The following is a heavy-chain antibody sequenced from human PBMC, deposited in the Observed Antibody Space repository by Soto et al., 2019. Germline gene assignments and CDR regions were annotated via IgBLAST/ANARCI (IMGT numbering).Heavy chain of an antibody. CDR1: GGSISSYY. CDR3: ARAEIKYDFWSGYQYYFDY. J-gene: IGHJ4*02. V-gene: IGHV4-59*01. D-gene: IGHD3-3*01. CDR2: IYYSGST. Sequence: SETLSLTCTVSGGSISSYYWSWIRQPPGKGLEWIGYIYYSGSTNYNPSLKSRVTISVDTSKNQFSLKLSSVTAADTAVYYCARAEIKYDFWSGYQYYFDYWGQGTLVTVSS.